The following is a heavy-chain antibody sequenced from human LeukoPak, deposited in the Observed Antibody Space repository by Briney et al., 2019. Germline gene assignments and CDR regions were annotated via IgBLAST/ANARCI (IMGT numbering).Heavy chain of an antibody. CDR1: GLTFSDYY. V-gene: IGHV3-11*04. Sequence: GGSLRLSCAASGLTFSDYYMTWIRQAPGKGLEWVSSISGSGTITYSADSVRGRFTVSRDNAKNSVFLYMNSLRAEDTAVYYCAIQITMIVVVPYFDYGGQGTLVTVSS. D-gene: IGHD3-22*01. CDR2: ISGSGTIT. J-gene: IGHJ4*02. CDR3: AIQITMIVVVPYFDY.